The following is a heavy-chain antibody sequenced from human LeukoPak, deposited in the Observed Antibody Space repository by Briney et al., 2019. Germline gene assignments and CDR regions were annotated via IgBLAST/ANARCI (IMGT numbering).Heavy chain of an antibody. CDR2: ISSSSSYI. Sequence: NPGGSLRLSCAASGVTFSSYSMNWIRQAPGKGLEWVSSISSSSSYIYYADSVKGRFTISRDNAKNSLYLQMNSLRAEDTAVYYCARAYGGGDCSFDYWGQGTLVTVSS. D-gene: IGHD2-21*02. CDR3: ARAYGGGDCSFDY. V-gene: IGHV3-21*01. CDR1: GVTFSSYS. J-gene: IGHJ4*02.